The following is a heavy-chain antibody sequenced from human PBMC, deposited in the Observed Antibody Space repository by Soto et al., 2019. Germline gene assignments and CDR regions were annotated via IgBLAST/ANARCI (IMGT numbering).Heavy chain of an antibody. Sequence: SETLSLTCTVSGGSISSYYWSWIRQPPGKGLEWIGYIYYSGSTNYNPSLKSRVTISVDTSKNQFSLKLSSVTAADTAVYYCARDHRPTYYYHYMDVWGKGTTVTVSS. CDR1: GGSISSYY. V-gene: IGHV4-59*01. CDR3: ARDHRPTYYYHYMDV. CDR2: IYYSGST. J-gene: IGHJ6*03.